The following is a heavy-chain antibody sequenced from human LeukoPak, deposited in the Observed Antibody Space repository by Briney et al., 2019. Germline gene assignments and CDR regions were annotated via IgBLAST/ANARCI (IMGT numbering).Heavy chain of an antibody. D-gene: IGHD3-16*01. CDR1: GFTFSSYA. CDR2: ISGSGGST. Sequence: GGSLTLSCAASGFTFSSYAMIWVRQAPGKGLECVSAISGSGGSTYYADSVKGRFTIHRDNSRDTLYLQINSLRTEDTAVYYCAKGYYDYVWGSYYFDYWGQGTLVTVSS. J-gene: IGHJ4*02. V-gene: IGHV3-23*01. CDR3: AKGYYDYVWGSYYFDY.